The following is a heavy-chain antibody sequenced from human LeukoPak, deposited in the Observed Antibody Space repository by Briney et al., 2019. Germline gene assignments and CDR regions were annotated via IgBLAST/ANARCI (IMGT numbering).Heavy chain of an antibody. V-gene: IGHV1-2*02. CDR2: VNPNSGGT. Sequence: GASVKVSCKPSGYTFTYYYILWMRQAPGQGLEWMGWVNPNSGGTNYAQKFQGRVTMTRDTSISTAYMELSSLRSEDTAVYYCARVTLRYQLLATWFDPWGQGTLVTVSS. CDR3: ARVTLRYQLLATWFDP. CDR1: GYTFTYYY. J-gene: IGHJ5*02. D-gene: IGHD2-2*01.